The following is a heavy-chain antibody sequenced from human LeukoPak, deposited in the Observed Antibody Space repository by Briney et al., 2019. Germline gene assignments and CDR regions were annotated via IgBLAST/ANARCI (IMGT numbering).Heavy chain of an antibody. CDR3: AKAMVDSASDFDWFDP. CDR2: INHSGST. Sequence: KPSETLSLTCGVYGGSFTDYFWNWIRQPPGRGLEWIGEINHSGSTKYNPSLKSRVTISVDTSKKQFSLKLRSVTAADTAVYYCAKAMVDSASDFDWFDPWGQGTLVTVSS. V-gene: IGHV4-34*01. D-gene: IGHD5-12*01. J-gene: IGHJ5*02. CDR1: GGSFTDYF.